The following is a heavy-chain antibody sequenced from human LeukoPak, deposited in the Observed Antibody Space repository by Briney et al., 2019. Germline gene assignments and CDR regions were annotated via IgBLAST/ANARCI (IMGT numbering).Heavy chain of an antibody. J-gene: IGHJ6*02. CDR2: IKQDGTEK. CDR1: GFTFSSYW. D-gene: IGHD3-3*01. Sequence: GGSLRLSCAASGFTFSSYWMGWVRQAPGKGLEWVANIKQDGTEKYYVDSVKGRFTISRDNAKNSLYLQMNSLRAEDTAVYYCARGLYDFWSASGVWGQGTTVTVSS. V-gene: IGHV3-7*03. CDR3: ARGLYDFWSASGV.